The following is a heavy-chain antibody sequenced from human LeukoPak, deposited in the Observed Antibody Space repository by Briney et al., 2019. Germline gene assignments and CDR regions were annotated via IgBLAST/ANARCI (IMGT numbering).Heavy chain of an antibody. D-gene: IGHD3-10*01. CDR3: ARHGSGRYYPAEGRVDY. Sequence: GASVKVSCKAFGYGLTSYYIHWVRQAPGQGLEWMGIINPSVGGTTYARKFQGTVTLTRDTSTSTVYMELSSLRSEDTAVYYCARHGSGRYYPAEGRVDYWGQGTLVTVSS. CDR2: INPSVGGT. V-gene: IGHV1-46*03. CDR1: GYGLTSYY. J-gene: IGHJ4*02.